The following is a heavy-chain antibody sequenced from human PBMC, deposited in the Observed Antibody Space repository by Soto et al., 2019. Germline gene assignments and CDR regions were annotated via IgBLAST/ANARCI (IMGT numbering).Heavy chain of an antibody. D-gene: IGHD4-17*01. V-gene: IGHV3-33*01. CDR1: GFTFSSYG. J-gene: IGHJ4*02. CDR2: IWYDGSNK. Sequence: QVQLVESGGGVVQPGRSLRLSCAASGFTFSSYGMHWVRQAPGKGLEWVAVIWYDGSNKYYADSVKGRFTISRDNSKNTLYLQMNRLRAEDTGVYYCAREMGYGDYDYWGQGTLVTVSS. CDR3: AREMGYGDYDY.